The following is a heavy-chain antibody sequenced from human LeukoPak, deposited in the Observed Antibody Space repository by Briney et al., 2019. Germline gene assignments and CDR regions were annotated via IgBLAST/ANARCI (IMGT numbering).Heavy chain of an antibody. CDR1: RYTSSYYG. CDR3: ARDSLLGGNSFFYN. J-gene: IGHJ4*02. D-gene: IGHD4-23*01. Sequence: EASVRVSSKTPRYTSSYYGISWVRQAPGQGLEWMGWISGYKGDTQYAQKVQGRVTMTTDKSTSTAYMELRSLKSDDTAIYYCARDSLLGGNSFFYNWGQGILVTVSA. CDR2: ISGYKGDT. V-gene: IGHV1-18*01.